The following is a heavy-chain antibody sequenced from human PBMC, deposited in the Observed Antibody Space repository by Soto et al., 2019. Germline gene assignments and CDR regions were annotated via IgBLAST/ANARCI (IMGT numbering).Heavy chain of an antibody. CDR3: ARIPSP. CDR1: GGSISSGGYS. J-gene: IGHJ5*02. V-gene: IGHV4-30-2*01. CDR2: IDHSGNI. Sequence: QLQLQESGSGLVKPSQTLSLTCAVSGGSISSGGYSWSWIRQPPGKGLEWIGYIDHSGNIYYNPSLKSRVTISVYRSKTQFSLKLGSVTAADAAVYYCARIPSPWGQGTLVTVSS. D-gene: IGHD2-21*01.